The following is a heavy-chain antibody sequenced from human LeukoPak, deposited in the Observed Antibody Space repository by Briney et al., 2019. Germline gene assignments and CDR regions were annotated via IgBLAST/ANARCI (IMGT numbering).Heavy chain of an antibody. Sequence: GESLKISCEGSGYSFTSYWIGWVRQMPGKGLEWMGIIYPGDSDTRYSPSFQGQVTISADKSISTAYLQWSSLKASDTAMYYCARNTLTYYYDSSGYYSDYWGQGTLVTVSS. V-gene: IGHV5-51*01. CDR2: IYPGDSDT. CDR1: GYSFTSYW. CDR3: ARNTLTYYYDSSGYYSDY. J-gene: IGHJ4*02. D-gene: IGHD3-22*01.